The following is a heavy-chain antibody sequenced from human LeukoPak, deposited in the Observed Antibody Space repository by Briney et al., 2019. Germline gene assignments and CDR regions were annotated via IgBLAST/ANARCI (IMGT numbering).Heavy chain of an antibody. CDR2: MNPNSGGT. CDR3: ARSLPAAITGAFDI. D-gene: IGHD2-2*01. CDR1: GYTFTSYD. J-gene: IGHJ3*02. Sequence: ASVKVSCKASGYTFTSYDINWVRQATGQGLEWMGWMNPNSGGTNYAQKFQGRVTKTRDTSISTAYMELSRLRSDDTAVYYCARSLPAAITGAFDIWGQGTMVTVSS. V-gene: IGHV1-2*02.